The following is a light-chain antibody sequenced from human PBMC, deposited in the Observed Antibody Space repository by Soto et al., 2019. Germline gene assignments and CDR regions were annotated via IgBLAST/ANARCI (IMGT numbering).Light chain of an antibody. CDR2: EVS. J-gene: IGLJ1*01. CDR3: SSYTSSSTYV. CDR1: SSDVGGYNF. V-gene: IGLV2-14*01. Sequence: QSALTQPASVSGSPGQSITISCTGTSSDVGGYNFVSWYQQHPGKAPKLMIYEVSNRPSGVSDRFSGSKSGHTASLTISGLQAEAEADYYCSSYTSSSTYVFGTRTKLTVL.